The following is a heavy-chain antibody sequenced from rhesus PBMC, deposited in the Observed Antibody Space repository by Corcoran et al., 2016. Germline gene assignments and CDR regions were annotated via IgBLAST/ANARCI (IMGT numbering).Heavy chain of an antibody. D-gene: IGHD6-25*01. CDR3: ARVAAAGTEFDY. V-gene: IGHV4S12*01. Sequence: QVQLQESGPGVVKPSETLSLTCAVSGGTISSGYCYWSWIRQPPGKGLEWIGGIIRKRESTNYNPTPKRRVTISKDTAKNQFSLQLSSVTATDTAVYYCARVAAAGTEFDYWGQGVLVTVSS. CDR1: GGTISSGYCY. CDR2: IIRKREST. J-gene: IGHJ4*01.